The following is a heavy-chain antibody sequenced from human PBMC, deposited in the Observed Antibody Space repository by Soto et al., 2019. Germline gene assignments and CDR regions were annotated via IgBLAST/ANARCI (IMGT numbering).Heavy chain of an antibody. CDR2: ISGTSDSI. Sequence: GRSLRLSCAASGFTFSDYYMSWIRQVPGKGLEWVAYISGTSDSIPYADSVKGRFTISRDNAKNSLYLQMNSLRAEDTAVYYCARVGVVTAAGTSDYWGQGTLVTVSS. J-gene: IGHJ4*02. V-gene: IGHV3-11*06. CDR1: GFTFSDYY. D-gene: IGHD6-13*01. CDR3: ARVGVVTAAGTSDY.